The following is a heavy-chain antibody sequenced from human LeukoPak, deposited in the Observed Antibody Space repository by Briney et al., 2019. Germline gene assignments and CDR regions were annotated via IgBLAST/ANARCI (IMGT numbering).Heavy chain of an antibody. J-gene: IGHJ4*02. CDR2: ISSSSSYI. V-gene: IGHV3-21*01. CDR1: GFPFSSYS. CDR3: ANSYYSLDY. Sequence: GSLRLPFAAFGFPFSSYSMNWVRPASGKGLEWVSSISSSSSYIYYADSVKGRFTISRGNAKNSLYLQMNSLRAEDTAVYYCANSYYSLDYWGQGTLVTVSS. D-gene: IGHD3-22*01.